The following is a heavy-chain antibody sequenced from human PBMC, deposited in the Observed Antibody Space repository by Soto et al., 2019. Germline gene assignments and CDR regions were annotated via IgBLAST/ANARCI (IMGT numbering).Heavy chain of an antibody. J-gene: IGHJ6*02. Sequence: PWWSLRLSCSASVRTLNIYAIHWFRRAPGKGLEWLSLISYDGVSKYYAGSVKGRFTVSRDRSDKTVFLQMNSLRSEDTATYYCATKLREPGRPDYDYYPMDVWGRGTTVTVSS. CDR3: ATKLREPGRPDYDYYPMDV. CDR2: ISYDGVSK. CDR1: VRTLNIYA. V-gene: IGHV3-30-3*01. D-gene: IGHD6-6*01.